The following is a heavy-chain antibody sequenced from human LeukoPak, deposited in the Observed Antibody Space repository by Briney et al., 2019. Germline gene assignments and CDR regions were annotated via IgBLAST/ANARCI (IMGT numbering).Heavy chain of an antibody. J-gene: IGHJ4*02. D-gene: IGHD3-16*01. CDR3: AVNQGGLLDY. Sequence: PGGSLRLSCAASGFTFSSYSMNWVRQAPGKGLEWVSSISSSSGYIYYADSVKGRFTISRDNAKNSLYLQMNSLRAEDTAVYYCAVNQGGLLDYWGQGTLVTVSS. CDR1: GFTFSSYS. V-gene: IGHV3-21*01. CDR2: ISSSSGYI.